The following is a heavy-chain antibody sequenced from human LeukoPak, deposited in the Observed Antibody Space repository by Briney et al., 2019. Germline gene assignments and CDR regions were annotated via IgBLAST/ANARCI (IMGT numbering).Heavy chain of an antibody. V-gene: IGHV3-33*01. CDR1: GFTFSSYG. D-gene: IGHD3-10*01. CDR3: ARHPLWFGEPNNWFDP. CDR2: IWYDGSNK. Sequence: GGSLRLSCAASGFTFSSYGMHWVRQAPGRGLEWVAVIWYDGSNKYYADSVKGRFTISRDNSKNTLYLQMNSLRAEDTAVYYCARHPLWFGEPNNWFDPWGQGTLVTVSS. J-gene: IGHJ5*02.